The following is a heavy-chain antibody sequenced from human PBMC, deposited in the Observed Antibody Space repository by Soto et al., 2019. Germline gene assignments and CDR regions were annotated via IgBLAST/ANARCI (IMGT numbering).Heavy chain of an antibody. CDR2: IIPIFGTA. Sequence: GASVKVSCKASGAPFISYAISWVRQAAGQELEWMGGIIPIFGTANYAQKFQGRVTITAEEFTRTGYMDLSSLRSEYSAVYYRASRLVSRYGYYYYGMDVWGQGTRVTVSS. V-gene: IGHV1-69*13. D-gene: IGHD4-17*01. CDR1: GAPFISYA. CDR3: ASRLVSRYGYYYYGMDV. J-gene: IGHJ6*02.